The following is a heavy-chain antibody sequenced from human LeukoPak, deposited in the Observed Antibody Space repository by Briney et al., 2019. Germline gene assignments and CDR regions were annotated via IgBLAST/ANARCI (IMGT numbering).Heavy chain of an antibody. D-gene: IGHD4-23*01. CDR3: AKDGNAHAYYFYHTDV. CDR2: ISYDGSNK. Sequence: GGSLRLSCAASGFTFSSYAMHWVRQAPGKGLEWVAVISYDGSNKYYADSVKGRFTISRDNSKNTLDLQMNSLRAENTAIYYCAKDGNAHAYYFYHTDVWGKGTTVTVSS. V-gene: IGHV3-30*04. CDR1: GFTFSSYA. J-gene: IGHJ6*03.